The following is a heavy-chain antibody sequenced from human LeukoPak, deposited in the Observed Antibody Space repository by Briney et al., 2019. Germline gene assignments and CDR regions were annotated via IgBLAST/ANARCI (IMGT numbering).Heavy chain of an antibody. V-gene: IGHV3-21*01. J-gene: IGHJ4*02. CDR1: GFNFNIYA. Sequence: GGSLRLSCVASGFNFNIYAMNWVRQAPGKGLEWVSSISSSSSYIYYADSVKGRFTISRDNAKNSLYLQMNSLRAEDTAVYYCAIVDYDDYWGQGTLVTVSS. D-gene: IGHD3-16*01. CDR2: ISSSSSYI. CDR3: AIVDYDDY.